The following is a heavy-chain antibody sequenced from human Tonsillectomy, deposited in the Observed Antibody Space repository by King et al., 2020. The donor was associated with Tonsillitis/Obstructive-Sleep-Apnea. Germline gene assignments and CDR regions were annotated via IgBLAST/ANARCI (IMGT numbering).Heavy chain of an antibody. D-gene: IGHD2-2*01. CDR1: GFTFSSHS. Sequence: QLVQSGGGLVKPGGSLRLSCAASGFTFSSHSMNWVRQAPGKGLEWVSSISSSSSYIYYADSVKGRFTISRDNAKNSLYLQMNSLRAEDTAVYYCERGTYCSSTSCSYYMDVWGKGTTVTVSS. V-gene: IGHV3-21*01. CDR2: ISSSSSYI. CDR3: ERGTYCSSTSCSYYMDV. J-gene: IGHJ6*03.